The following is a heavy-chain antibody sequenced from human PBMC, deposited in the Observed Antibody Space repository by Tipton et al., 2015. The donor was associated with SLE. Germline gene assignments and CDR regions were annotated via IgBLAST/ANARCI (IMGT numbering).Heavy chain of an antibody. CDR2: IYYSGST. V-gene: IGHV4-59*01. Sequence: GLVKPSETLSLTCTVSGGPISSYYWSWIRQPPGKGLEWIGYIYYSGSTNYNPSLKSRVTISVDTSKNQFSLKLSSVTAADTAVYYCARALCGGDCLEAGFDYWGQGTLVTVSS. CDR3: ARALCGGDCLEAGFDY. D-gene: IGHD2-21*01. CDR1: GGPISSYY. J-gene: IGHJ4*02.